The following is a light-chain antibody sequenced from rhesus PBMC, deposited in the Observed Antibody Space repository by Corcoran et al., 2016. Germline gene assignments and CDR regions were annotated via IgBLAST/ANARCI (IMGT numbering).Light chain of an antibody. Sequence: DIQMTQSPSSLSAPVGDRVTITRRASKNVNNYLNWYQQKQGKAPKFLNYKASPLQSGVPSRFSGNGSGTDYTFTISSLRPEDVATYFSQHGSDTPSSFGQGTKVEIQ. CDR2: KAS. CDR1: KNVNNY. J-gene: IGKJ2*01. CDR3: QHGSDTPSS. V-gene: IGKV1-74*01.